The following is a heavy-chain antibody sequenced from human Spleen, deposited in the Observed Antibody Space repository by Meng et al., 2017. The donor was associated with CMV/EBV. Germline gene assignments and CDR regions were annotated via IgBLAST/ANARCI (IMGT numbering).Heavy chain of an antibody. D-gene: IGHD2-2*01. CDR2: IIPIFGTA. CDR1: GGTFSSYA. Sequence: SVKDSCKASGGTFSSYAISWVRQAPGQGLEWMGGIIPIFGTANYAQKFQGRVTITTDESTSTAYMELSSLRSEDTAVYYCAVGGVPAAISPYGMDVWGQGTTVTVSS. V-gene: IGHV1-69*05. J-gene: IGHJ6*02. CDR3: AVGGVPAAISPYGMDV.